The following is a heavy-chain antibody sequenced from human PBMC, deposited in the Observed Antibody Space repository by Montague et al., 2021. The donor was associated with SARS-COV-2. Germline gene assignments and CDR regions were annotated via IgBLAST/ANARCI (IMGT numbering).Heavy chain of an antibody. CDR2: IDDSGTT. CDR3: ARNAYNHYGLDV. V-gene: IGHV4-59*08. Sequence: ETLSLTCSVSGGSLSTYYWSWIRQPPGKGLEWIGYIDDSGTTRYNPSLRSRATISLDLSKNQFSLDLNSVTAADTAVHYCARNAYNHYGLDVWGQGTTVTVSS. CDR1: GGSLSTYY. J-gene: IGHJ6*02.